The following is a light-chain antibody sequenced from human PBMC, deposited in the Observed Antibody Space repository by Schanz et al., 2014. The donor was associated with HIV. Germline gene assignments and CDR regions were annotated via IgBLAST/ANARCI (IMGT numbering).Light chain of an antibody. CDR2: GAS. CDR1: QGVGSRF. CDR3: QQYAALPQT. J-gene: IGKJ2*01. Sequence: EIVLTQSPGTLSVSPGERVTLSCRASQGVGSRFLAWYQQKPGQAPRLLIYGASTRATGIPDRFSGSGSGTDFTLTISRLEPEDFAVYYCQQYAALPQTFGQGTKLEI. V-gene: IGKV3-20*01.